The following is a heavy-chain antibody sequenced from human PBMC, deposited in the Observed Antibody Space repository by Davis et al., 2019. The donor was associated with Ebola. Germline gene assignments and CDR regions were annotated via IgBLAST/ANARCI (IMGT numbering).Heavy chain of an antibody. CDR2: SNPNSGGT. V-gene: IGHV1-2*02. J-gene: IGHJ6*02. CDR3: ARDLVPAALYYYYYGMDV. Sequence: ASVKVSCKASGYTFTSYGISWVREAPGQGLEWMGWSNPNSGGTNYAQKFQGRVTMTRDTSISTAYMELSRLRSDDTAVYYCARDLVPAALYYYYYGMDVWGQGTTVTVSS. D-gene: IGHD2-2*01. CDR1: GYTFTSYG.